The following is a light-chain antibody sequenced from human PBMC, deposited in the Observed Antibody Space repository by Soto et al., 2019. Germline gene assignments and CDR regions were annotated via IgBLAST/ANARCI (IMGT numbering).Light chain of an antibody. J-gene: IGKJ1*01. CDR2: DAS. CDR3: QEYGMSRT. Sequence: EIVLTQSPATLSLSPGERATLSCMASQSVSSYLAWYQQKPGQAPRLLIYDASNRATGIPARFSGSGSGTDFTLTISSLEPEDFAVYYCQEYGMSRTFGQGTKVDIK. V-gene: IGKV3-11*01. CDR1: QSVSSY.